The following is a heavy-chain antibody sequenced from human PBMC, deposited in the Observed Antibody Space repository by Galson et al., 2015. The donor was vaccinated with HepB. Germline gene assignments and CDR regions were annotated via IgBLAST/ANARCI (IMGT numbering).Heavy chain of an antibody. CDR1: GFTFSSYG. CDR3: AREKGAYYDFWSGYYLDY. D-gene: IGHD3-3*01. V-gene: IGHV3-33*01. Sequence: SLRLSCAASGFTFSSYGMHWVRQAPGKGLEWVAVIWYDGSNKYYADSVKGRFTISRDNSKNTLYLQMNSLRAEDTAVYYCAREKGAYYDFWSGYYLDYWGQGTLVTVSS. J-gene: IGHJ4*02. CDR2: IWYDGSNK.